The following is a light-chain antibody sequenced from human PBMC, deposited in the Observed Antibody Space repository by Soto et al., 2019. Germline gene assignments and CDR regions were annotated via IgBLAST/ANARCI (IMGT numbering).Light chain of an antibody. V-gene: IGLV2-14*01. CDR2: EVT. Sequence: QSALTQPASVSGSPGQSITISCTGTSSDIGGYNYVSWYQQHPGKAPKLMIYEVTNRPSGVSNRFSGSKSGNTASLTISGLQAEYEADYYCNSYTSSSTLVFGGGTKLTVL. J-gene: IGLJ2*01. CDR3: NSYTSSSTLV. CDR1: SSDIGGYNY.